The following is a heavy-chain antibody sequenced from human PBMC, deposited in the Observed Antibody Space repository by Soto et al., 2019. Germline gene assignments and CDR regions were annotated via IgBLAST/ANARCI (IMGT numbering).Heavy chain of an antibody. CDR1: GFTFSSYA. J-gene: IGHJ4*02. CDR3: ARAPISSSWYYDY. Sequence: QVQLVESGGGVVQPGRSLRLSCAASGFTFSSYAMHWVRQATGKGLEWVAVISYDGSNKYYADSVKGRFTISRDNSKNTLYLQMNSLRAEDTAVYYCARAPISSSWYYDYWGQGTLVTVSS. V-gene: IGHV3-30-3*01. D-gene: IGHD6-13*01. CDR2: ISYDGSNK.